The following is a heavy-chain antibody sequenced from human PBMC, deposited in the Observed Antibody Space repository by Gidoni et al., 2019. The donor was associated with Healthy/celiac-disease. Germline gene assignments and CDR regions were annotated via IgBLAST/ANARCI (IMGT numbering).Heavy chain of an antibody. Sequence: EVQLLESGGGLVQPGGSLRLSCAASGFTFSSYAMSWVRQAPGKGRVWVSAISGSGGSTYYAASVKGRFTISRDNSKNTLYLQMNSLRAEDTAVYYCAKGRRIAVAGSYNWFDPWGQGTLVTVSS. J-gene: IGHJ5*02. CDR2: ISGSGGST. CDR3: AKGRRIAVAGSYNWFDP. D-gene: IGHD6-19*01. V-gene: IGHV3-23*01. CDR1: GFTFSSYA.